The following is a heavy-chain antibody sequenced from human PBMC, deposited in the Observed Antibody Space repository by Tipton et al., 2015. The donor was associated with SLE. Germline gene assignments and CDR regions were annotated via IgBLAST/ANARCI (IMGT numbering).Heavy chain of an antibody. CDR2: IYDSGST. V-gene: IGHV4-59*08. J-gene: IGHJ4*02. CDR3: ARHAGDYAYFDS. Sequence: TLSLTCPVSGDSISGHYRSWIRQPPGKGLEWIGYIYDSGSTSYNPSLKSRVTISEDTSKQQFSLKLTSLTAADTAVYYCARHAGDYAYFDSWVQGILVTVSS. D-gene: IGHD4-17*01. CDR1: GDSISGHY.